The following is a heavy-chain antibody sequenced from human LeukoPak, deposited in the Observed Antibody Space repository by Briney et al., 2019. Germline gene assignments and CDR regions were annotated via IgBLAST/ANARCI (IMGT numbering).Heavy chain of an antibody. D-gene: IGHD6-19*01. V-gene: IGHV3-21*01. CDR2: ISSSSSYI. Sequence: GGSLRLSCAASGFTFSSYSMNWVRQAPGKGLEWVSSISSSSSYIYYADSVKGRFTISRDNAKNSLYLQMNSLRAEDTAVYYCASASGYTSGWYDDAFDIWGQGTMVTVSS. CDR1: GFTFSSYS. CDR3: ASASGYTSGWYDDAFDI. J-gene: IGHJ3*02.